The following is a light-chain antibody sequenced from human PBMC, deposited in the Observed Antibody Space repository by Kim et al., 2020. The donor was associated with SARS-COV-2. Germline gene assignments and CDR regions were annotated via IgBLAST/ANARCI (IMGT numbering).Light chain of an antibody. CDR3: QAWDSGTAVV. CDR1: ELADKY. J-gene: IGLJ2*01. V-gene: IGLV3-1*01. Sequence: VSPGQTASITCSGDELADKYVFWYQQKPGQSPVLVIYQDTKRPSGIPERFSASNSGNTATLTISGTQATDEADYYCQAWDSGTAVVFGGGTQLTVL. CDR2: QDT.